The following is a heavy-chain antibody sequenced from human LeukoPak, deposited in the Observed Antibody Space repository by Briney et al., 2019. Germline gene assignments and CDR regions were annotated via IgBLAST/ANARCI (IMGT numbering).Heavy chain of an antibody. CDR1: GYTLTELA. CDR3: ARYNWNYEGYMDV. Sequence: ASVKVSCKVSGYTLTELAMHWVRQSPGQGLEWMGWMNPNSGNTGYAQKFQGRVTITRNTSISTAYMELSSLRSEDTAVYYCARYNWNYEGYMDVWGKGTTVTVSS. D-gene: IGHD1-1*01. J-gene: IGHJ6*03. CDR2: MNPNSGNT. V-gene: IGHV1-8*03.